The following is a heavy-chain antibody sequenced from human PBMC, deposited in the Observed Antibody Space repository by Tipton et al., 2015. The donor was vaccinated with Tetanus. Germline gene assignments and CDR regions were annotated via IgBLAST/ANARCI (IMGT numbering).Heavy chain of an antibody. CDR1: GGSISSSSYY. D-gene: IGHD2-15*01. J-gene: IGHJ4*02. V-gene: IGHV4-39*01. Sequence: TLSLTCTVSGGSISSSSYYWGWIRQPPGKGLEWIGSIYYRGSTYYNPSLKSRVTISEDTSKNHFSLKLSSVTAADTAVYYCARHTPPRYFDYWGQGTLVTVSS. CDR3: ARHTPPRYFDY. CDR2: IYYRGST.